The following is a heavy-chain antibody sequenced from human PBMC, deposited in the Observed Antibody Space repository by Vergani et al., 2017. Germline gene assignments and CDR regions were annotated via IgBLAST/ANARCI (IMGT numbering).Heavy chain of an antibody. CDR2: FDPEDGET. V-gene: IGHV1-24*01. J-gene: IGHJ4*02. Sequence: QVQLVQSGAEVKKPGASVKVSCKVSGYTLTELSMHWVRQAPGKGLGWMGGFDPEDGETIYDQKFQGRVTMTEDTSTDTAYLELSSLRSENTAVYYCATGGEYYDSSGYWVFDYWGQGTLVTVSS. D-gene: IGHD3-22*01. CDR3: ATGGEYYDSSGYWVFDY. CDR1: GYTLTELS.